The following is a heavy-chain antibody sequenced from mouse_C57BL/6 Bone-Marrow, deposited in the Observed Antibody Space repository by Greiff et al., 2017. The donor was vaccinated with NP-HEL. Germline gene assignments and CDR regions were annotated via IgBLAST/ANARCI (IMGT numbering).Heavy chain of an antibody. J-gene: IGHJ4*01. CDR3: ARNSYYAMDY. Sequence: VQLQQPGAELVKPGASVKLSCKASGYTFTSYWMQWVKQRPGQGLEWIGEIDTSDSYTNYNQKFKGKATLTVDTSSSTAYMQLSSLTSEDSAVYYCARNSYYAMDYWGQGTSVTVSS. CDR1: GYTFTSYW. CDR2: IDTSDSYT. V-gene: IGHV1-50*01.